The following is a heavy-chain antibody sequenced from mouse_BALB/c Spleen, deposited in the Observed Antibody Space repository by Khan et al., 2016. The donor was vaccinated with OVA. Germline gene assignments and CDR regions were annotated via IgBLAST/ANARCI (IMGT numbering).Heavy chain of an antibody. V-gene: IGHV3-2*02. CDR3: ARIYGGDFDY. J-gene: IGHJ2*01. CDR1: GYSITTDYA. CDR2: ISYSGNT. D-gene: IGHD1-1*01. Sequence: VQLKQSGPGLVKPSQSLSLTCTVTGYSITTDYAWNWIRQFPGSKLEWMDHISYSGNTKYNPSLKSRISITRDTSKNQFFLQLKSVTTEDTARYYCARIYGGDFDYWGQGTTLTVSS.